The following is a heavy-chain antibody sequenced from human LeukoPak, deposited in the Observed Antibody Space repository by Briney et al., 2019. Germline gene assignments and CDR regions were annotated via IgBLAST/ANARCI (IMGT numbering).Heavy chain of an antibody. CDR2: INHSGGT. Sequence: PSETLSLTCAVFGDSFSGYYWSGIRQPPGKRLEWIGEINHSGGTSYTPSLKSRLTMSVDTSKNQFSLRLNSVTAADTAVYYCARGSIADRLSSWGQGTLVTVSS. CDR3: ARGSIADRLSS. V-gene: IGHV4-34*01. D-gene: IGHD6-6*01. CDR1: GDSFSGYY. J-gene: IGHJ5*02.